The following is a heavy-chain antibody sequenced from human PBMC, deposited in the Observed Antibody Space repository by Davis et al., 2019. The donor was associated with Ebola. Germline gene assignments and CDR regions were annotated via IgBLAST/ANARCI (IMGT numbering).Heavy chain of an antibody. J-gene: IGHJ6*04. CDR3: ARDHLLWFGELLYQTHGMDV. CDR1: GFTFSSYW. CDR2: INSDGSST. D-gene: IGHD3-10*01. V-gene: IGHV3-74*01. Sequence: GSLKISCAASGFTFSSYWMHWVRQAPGKGLVWVSRINSDGSSTSYADSVKGRFTISRDNAKNTLYLQMNSLRAEDTAVYYCARDHLLWFGELLYQTHGMDVWGKGTTVTVSS.